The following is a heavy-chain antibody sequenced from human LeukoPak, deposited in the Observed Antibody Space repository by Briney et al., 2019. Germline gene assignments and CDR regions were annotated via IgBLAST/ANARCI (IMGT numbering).Heavy chain of an antibody. V-gene: IGHV4-34*01. D-gene: IGHD5-12*01. Sequence: PSETLSLTCAVYGGSFSGYYWSWIRQPPGKGLEWIGEINHSGSTNYNPSLKSRVTISADTSKNQFSLKLSSVTAADTAVYYCARGLKRGYSGSYIDYWGQGTLVTVSS. CDR2: INHSGST. CDR1: GGSFSGYY. CDR3: ARGLKRGYSGSYIDY. J-gene: IGHJ4*02.